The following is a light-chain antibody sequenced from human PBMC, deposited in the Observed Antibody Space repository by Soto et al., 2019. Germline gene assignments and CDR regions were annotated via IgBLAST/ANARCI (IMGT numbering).Light chain of an antibody. CDR1: SSDVGGYNY. CDR2: DVS. CDR3: GSYTSSSTLLYV. J-gene: IGLJ1*01. Sequence: QSALTQPASVSGSPGQSITISCTGTSSDVGGYNYVSWYQQHPGKAPKLMIYDVSNRPSGVSNRFSGSKSGNTASLTISGLHAEDEADYYCGSYTSSSTLLYVFGTGTKLTVL. V-gene: IGLV2-14*01.